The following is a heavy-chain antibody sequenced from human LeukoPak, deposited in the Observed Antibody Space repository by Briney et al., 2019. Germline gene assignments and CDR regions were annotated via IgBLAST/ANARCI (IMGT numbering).Heavy chain of an antibody. CDR2: IIPIFGTA. V-gene: IGHV1-69*01. Sequence: GASVKVSCKASGGTFSSYAISWVRQAPGQGLEWMGGIIPIFGTANYAQKFQGRVTITADESTSTAYMELSSLRSEDTAVYYCARDRYYGGKRNYYYMDVWGKGTTVTISS. CDR3: ARDRYYGGKRNYYYMDV. J-gene: IGHJ6*03. D-gene: IGHD4-23*01. CDR1: GGTFSSYA.